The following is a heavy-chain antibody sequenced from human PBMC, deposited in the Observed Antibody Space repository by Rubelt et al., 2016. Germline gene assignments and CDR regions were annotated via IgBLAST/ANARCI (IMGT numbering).Heavy chain of an antibody. CDR1: GGSISIYY. J-gene: IGHJ4*02. CDR3: ARASSGSPRFGFDY. D-gene: IGHD6-25*01. CDR2: IYYSGST. Sequence: QVQLQESGPGLVKPSETLSLTCSVSGGSISIYYWSWIRPPPGKGLEWIGYIYYSGSTNYNPSLKSRVPISVDTCKNQFSRRRVGVNAADTAVYDCARASSGSPRFGFDYWGQGTLVTVSS. V-gene: IGHV4-59*08.